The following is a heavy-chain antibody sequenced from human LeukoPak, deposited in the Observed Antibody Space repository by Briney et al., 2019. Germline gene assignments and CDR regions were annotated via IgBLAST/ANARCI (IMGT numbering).Heavy chain of an antibody. V-gene: IGHV4-59*01. CDR2: IYYSGST. Sequence: ETLSLTCTVSGGSISSYYWSWIRQPPGKGLEWIGYIYYSGSTNYNPSLKSRVTISVDTSKNQFSLKLSSVTAADTAVYYCARVRSGGYSYGFVFDPWGQGTLVTVSS. J-gene: IGHJ5*02. D-gene: IGHD5-18*01. CDR1: GGSISSYY. CDR3: ARVRSGGYSYGFVFDP.